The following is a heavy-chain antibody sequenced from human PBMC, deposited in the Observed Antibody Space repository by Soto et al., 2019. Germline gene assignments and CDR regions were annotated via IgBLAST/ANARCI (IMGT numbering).Heavy chain of an antibody. D-gene: IGHD2-2*01. CDR2: ISGSGGGT. J-gene: IGHJ4*02. Sequence: EVQLLESGGGLVQPGGSLRLSCAASGFTFNTYAMSWVRQAPGKGLEWVSAISGSGGGTYYADSVKGRFTISRDNSKNTLYLQMSSLKTEDTAVYYCAILIVPATVPEYFDYWGQGTLVPVSS. CDR1: GFTFNTYA. CDR3: AILIVPATVPEYFDY. V-gene: IGHV3-23*01.